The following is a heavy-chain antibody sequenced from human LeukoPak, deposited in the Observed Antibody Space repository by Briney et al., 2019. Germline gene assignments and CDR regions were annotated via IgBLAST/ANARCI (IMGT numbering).Heavy chain of an antibody. Sequence: SVKVSCKASGGTFSSYAISWVRQAPGQGLEWMGGIIPIFGTANYAQKFQGRVTITTDESTSTAYMELSSLRSEDTAVYYCVRDGGVSGYDLLDYWGQGTLVTVSS. V-gene: IGHV1-69*05. CDR2: IIPIFGTA. J-gene: IGHJ4*02. CDR1: GGTFSSYA. CDR3: VRDGGVSGYDLLDY. D-gene: IGHD5-12*01.